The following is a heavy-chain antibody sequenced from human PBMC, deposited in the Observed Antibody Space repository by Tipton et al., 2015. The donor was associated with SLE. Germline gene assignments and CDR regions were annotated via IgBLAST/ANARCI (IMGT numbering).Heavy chain of an antibody. V-gene: IGHV3-23*01. Sequence: SLRLSCAASGFTFSSYAMSWVRQAPGKGLEWVSAISGSGDNTYYADSVNGRFTISRDNSKNTLYLQMNSLRVEDTAVYYCARVGDHRAGTAFDYWGQGTLVTVSS. CDR1: GFTFSSYA. CDR3: ARVGDHRAGTAFDY. D-gene: IGHD1-7*01. J-gene: IGHJ4*02. CDR2: ISGSGDNT.